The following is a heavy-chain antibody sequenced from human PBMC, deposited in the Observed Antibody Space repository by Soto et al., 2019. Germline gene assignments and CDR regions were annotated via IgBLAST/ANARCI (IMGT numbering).Heavy chain of an antibody. Sequence: SETLSLTCTVSGDSITSRDFYWGWIRRPPGQGLEWVGTISHSGDTFYNPPLKSRLTMSLDASKNQFSMRLTSVTAADAAVYFCARQMRGPIPSFGWLSPVTSWGQGTPVTVPQ. V-gene: IGHV4-39*01. J-gene: IGHJ4*02. CDR3: ARQMRGPIPSFGWLSPVTS. D-gene: IGHD3-9*01. CDR2: ISHSGDT. CDR1: GDSITSRDFY.